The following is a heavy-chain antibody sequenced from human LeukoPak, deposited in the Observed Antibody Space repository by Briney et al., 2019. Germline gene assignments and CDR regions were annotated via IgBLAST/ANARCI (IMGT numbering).Heavy chain of an antibody. V-gene: IGHV4-34*01. CDR3: ASARELPGLDPTGDY. CDR1: GGSFSGYY. CDR2: INHSGST. J-gene: IGHJ4*02. D-gene: IGHD5-24*01. Sequence: SETLSLTCAVYGGSFSGYYWSWIRQPPGKGLEWIGEINHSGSTNYNPSLKSRVIISVDTSKNQFSLKLSSVTAADTAVYYCASARELPGLDPTGDYGGQGTLVTVSS.